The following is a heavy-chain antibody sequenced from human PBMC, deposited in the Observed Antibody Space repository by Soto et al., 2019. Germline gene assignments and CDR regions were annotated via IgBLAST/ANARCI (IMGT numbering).Heavy chain of an antibody. J-gene: IGHJ5*02. V-gene: IGHV4-59*01. CDR1: GGSISSYY. CDR2: IYYSGST. Sequence: SETLSLTCTVSGGSISSYYWSWIRQPPGKGLEWIGYIYYSGSTNYNPSLKSRVTISVDTSKNQFSLKLSSVTAADTAVYYCARVVVAATAGGWFDPWGQGTPVTVSS. CDR3: ARVVVAATAGGWFDP. D-gene: IGHD2-15*01.